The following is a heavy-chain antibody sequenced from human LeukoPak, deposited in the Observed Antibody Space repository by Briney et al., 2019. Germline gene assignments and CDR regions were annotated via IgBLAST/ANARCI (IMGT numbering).Heavy chain of an antibody. Sequence: GGSLRLSCAASGFTFSSYSMNWVRQAPGKGLEWVSSICSSSSYIYYADSVKGRFTISRDNAKNSLYLQMNSLRAEDTAVYYCARSGYTPAFDIWGQGTMVTVSS. CDR1: GFTFSSYS. CDR2: ICSSSSYI. D-gene: IGHD6-13*01. V-gene: IGHV3-21*01. CDR3: ARSGYTPAFDI. J-gene: IGHJ3*02.